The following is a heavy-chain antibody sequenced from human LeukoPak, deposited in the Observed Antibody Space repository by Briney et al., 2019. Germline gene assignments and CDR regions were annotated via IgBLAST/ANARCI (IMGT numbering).Heavy chain of an antibody. Sequence: SETLSLTCAVYGGSFSGYYWSWIRQPPGKGLEWIGKINHSGSTNYDPSLKSRVTISVDTSKNQLSLKLSSVTAADTAVYYCARDLHYGSGSMVDYWGQGTLVTVSS. V-gene: IGHV4-34*01. J-gene: IGHJ4*02. D-gene: IGHD3-10*01. CDR3: ARDLHYGSGSMVDY. CDR1: GGSFSGYY. CDR2: INHSGST.